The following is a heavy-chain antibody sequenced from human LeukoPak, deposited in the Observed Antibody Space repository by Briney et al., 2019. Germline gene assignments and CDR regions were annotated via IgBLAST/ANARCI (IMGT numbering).Heavy chain of an antibody. CDR2: IYPGDSDT. Sequence: GESLKISCKGLGYSFTSYWIGWVRQMPGKGLEWMGTIYPGDSDTRYSPSFQGQVPISAAQPTTTPYRQWGSLKASDTAMYSFASQSFGEQQVVGSDNWFGPWGQRTLVTVSS. CDR1: GYSFTSYW. CDR3: ASQSFGEQQVVGSDNWFGP. J-gene: IGHJ5*02. V-gene: IGHV5-51*01. D-gene: IGHD6-13*01.